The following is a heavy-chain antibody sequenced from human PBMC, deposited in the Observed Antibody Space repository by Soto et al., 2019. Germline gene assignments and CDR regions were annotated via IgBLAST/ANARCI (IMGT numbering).Heavy chain of an antibody. Sequence: QVQLQQWGAGLLKPSETLSLTCAVYGGSFSGYYWSWIRQPPGKGLEWIGEINHSGSTNYNPSLMMRVTISVDTSKNQFALKLSSLTAADTAVYYCARANVVVPAAMGYGMDVWGQGTTVTVSS. V-gene: IGHV4-34*01. CDR2: INHSGST. CDR1: GGSFSGYY. D-gene: IGHD2-2*01. J-gene: IGHJ6*02. CDR3: ARANVVVPAAMGYGMDV.